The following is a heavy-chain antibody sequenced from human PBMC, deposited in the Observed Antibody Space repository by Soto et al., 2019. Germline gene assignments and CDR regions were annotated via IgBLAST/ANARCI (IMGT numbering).Heavy chain of an antibody. V-gene: IGHV3-48*01. CDR2: ISTSGMDI. Sequence: EVQVVESGGGLVQPGGSLRLSCAASGFSLSTHSFNWVRQAPGKWLEWISFISTSGMDIYYAASVRGRFTISRDTAKNSVYLQVDSLRVEDTAVYYCARDAVAGRWGFCVLDMWGQGTMVTVSS. CDR3: ARDAVAGRWGFCVLDM. CDR1: GFSLSTHS. D-gene: IGHD6-19*01. J-gene: IGHJ3*02.